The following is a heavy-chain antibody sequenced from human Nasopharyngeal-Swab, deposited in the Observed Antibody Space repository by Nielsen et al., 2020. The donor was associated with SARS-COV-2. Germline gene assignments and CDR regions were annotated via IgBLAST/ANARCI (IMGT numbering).Heavy chain of an antibody. CDR1: GFTFSSYA. D-gene: IGHD2-2*01. J-gene: IGHJ5*02. V-gene: IGHV3-23*01. Sequence: GGSLRLSGAASGFTFSSYARSGVRKAPGKGREGVSAISGSGGSTYYADSVKGRFTISRDNSKNTLYLQMNSLRAEDTAVYYCAKSSRIVVVPAAKWFDPWGQGTLVTVSS. CDR2: ISGSGGST. CDR3: AKSSRIVVVPAAKWFDP.